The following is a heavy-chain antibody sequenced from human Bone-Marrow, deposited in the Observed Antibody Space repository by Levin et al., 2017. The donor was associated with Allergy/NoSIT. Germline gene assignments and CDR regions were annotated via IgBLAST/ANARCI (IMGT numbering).Heavy chain of an antibody. V-gene: IGHV3-23*01. Sequence: PGGSLRLSCVASGLIFTNNAMSWVRQTPGKGLQWLSVVSHNGGSIYYADSVRGRFTISRDNSKNTLSLQMNSLSPEDTGVYFCATHAVLHGLPIWGQGTLVTVSS. CDR1: GLIFTNNA. J-gene: IGHJ4*02. CDR2: VSHNGGSI. CDR3: ATHAVLHGLPI. D-gene: IGHD2-21*02.